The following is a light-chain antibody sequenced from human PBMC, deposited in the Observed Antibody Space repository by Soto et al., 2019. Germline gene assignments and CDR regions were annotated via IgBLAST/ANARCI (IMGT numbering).Light chain of an antibody. V-gene: IGKV1-27*01. CDR3: QKYNSAPWT. J-gene: IGKJ1*01. CDR2: TAS. Sequence: DIQMTQSPSSLSASVGDRITITCRASLGVSNSLAWYQQKPGKVPKLLIYTASTLQSGVPSRFSGSGSGTDFTLTISSLQPEDVATYYCQKYNSAPWTFGQGTKVEIK. CDR1: LGVSNS.